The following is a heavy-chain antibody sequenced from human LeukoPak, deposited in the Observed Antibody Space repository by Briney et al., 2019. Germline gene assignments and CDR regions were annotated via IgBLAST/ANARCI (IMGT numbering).Heavy chain of an antibody. CDR3: AKGPRSSWSLNWFDP. D-gene: IGHD6-13*01. Sequence: GGSLRLSCAASGFTFSSYAMSWVRQAPGKGLEWVSTISGSGGSTYYADSVKGRFTISRDNSKNTLYLQMNSLRAEDTAVYYCAKGPRSSWSLNWFDPWGQGTLVTVSS. CDR2: ISGSGGST. V-gene: IGHV3-23*01. J-gene: IGHJ5*02. CDR1: GFTFSSYA.